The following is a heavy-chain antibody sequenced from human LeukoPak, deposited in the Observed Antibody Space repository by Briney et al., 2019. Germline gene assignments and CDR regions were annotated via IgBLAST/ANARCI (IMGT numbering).Heavy chain of an antibody. CDR1: GGSFSGYY. J-gene: IGHJ6*04. CDR2: INHSGST. V-gene: IGHV4-34*01. D-gene: IGHD2-2*01. CDR3: ARAGCSSTSCYYYYGMDV. Sequence: SETLSVTCAVYGGSFSGYYWSWIRQLPGKGLEWIGEINHSGSTNYNPSLKSRVTISVDTSKNQFSLKLSSVTAADTAVYYCARAGCSSTSCYYYYGMDVWGKGTTVTVSS.